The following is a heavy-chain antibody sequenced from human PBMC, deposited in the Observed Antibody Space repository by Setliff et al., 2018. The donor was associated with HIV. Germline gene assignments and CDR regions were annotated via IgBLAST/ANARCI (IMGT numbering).Heavy chain of an antibody. V-gene: IGHV4-30-4*08. D-gene: IGHD6-13*01. Sequence: SETLSLTCTVSGGSISSDDYYWNWIRQPPGKGLEWIGYITYSGSAYYNPSLKSRVTISIDTSNNQISLRRSSVTAADTAMYYCGRGPRAASSGYFKDWGQGTLVTVSS. CDR2: ITYSGSA. CDR1: GGSISSDDYY. CDR3: GRGPRAASSGYFKD. J-gene: IGHJ1*01.